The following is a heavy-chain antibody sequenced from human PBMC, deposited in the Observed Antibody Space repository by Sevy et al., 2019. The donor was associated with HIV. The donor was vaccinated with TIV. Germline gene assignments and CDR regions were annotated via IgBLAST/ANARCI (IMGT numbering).Heavy chain of an antibody. CDR1: GFTFSSYT. D-gene: IGHD2-15*01. Sequence: GSLRLSCAASGFTFSSYTMNWVRQAPGKGLEWVSYISTTSIITYYADSVRGRFTISRDNAKNSLYLQMNSLRAEDTAVYYCARDASPYCSGGRCYFDAFDIRGQGTMVTVSS. CDR2: ISTTSIIT. J-gene: IGHJ3*02. V-gene: IGHV3-48*01. CDR3: ARDASPYCSGGRCYFDAFDI.